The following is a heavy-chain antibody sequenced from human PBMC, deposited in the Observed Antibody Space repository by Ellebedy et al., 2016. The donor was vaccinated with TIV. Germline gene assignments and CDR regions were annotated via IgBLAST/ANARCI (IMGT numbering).Heavy chain of an antibody. CDR2: IIPIFGTA. V-gene: IGHV1-69*13. D-gene: IGHD4-17*01. J-gene: IGHJ3*02. CDR3: ARLRYGAFDI. CDR1: RGTFSSYA. Sequence: SVKVSXKASRGTFSSYAISWVRQAPGQGLEWMGGIIPIFGTANYAQKFQGRVTITADESTSTAYMELSSLRSEDTAVYYCARLRYGAFDIWGQGTMVTVSS.